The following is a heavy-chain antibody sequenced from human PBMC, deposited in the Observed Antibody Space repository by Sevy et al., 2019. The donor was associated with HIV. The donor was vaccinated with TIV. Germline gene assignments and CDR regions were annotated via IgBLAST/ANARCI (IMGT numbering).Heavy chain of an antibody. Sequence: GGSLRLSCAASGFTFSNVWMSWVRQAPGKGLEWVGHIKSETEGGTTDYGAPMKGRFSISRDDSKATLSLQMNSLKTEDTAVYYCATGGSILQHWGQGVLVTVSS. CDR1: GFTFSNVW. J-gene: IGHJ4*02. V-gene: IGHV3-15*01. D-gene: IGHD2-21*01. CDR3: ATGGSILQH. CDR2: IKSETEGGTT.